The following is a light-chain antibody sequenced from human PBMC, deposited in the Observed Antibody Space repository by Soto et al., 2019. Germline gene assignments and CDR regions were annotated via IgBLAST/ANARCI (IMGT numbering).Light chain of an antibody. Sequence: EVELTQSPGTLSLSPGERATLSCRASQSVSSNLAWYQQKPGQAPSLLIYGAFTRATGIPARFSGTGSGTDFTLTISSLEPEDFALYYCQQRSNWPITFGQGTRLEIK. V-gene: IGKV3-11*01. CDR2: GAF. CDR3: QQRSNWPIT. CDR1: QSVSSN. J-gene: IGKJ5*01.